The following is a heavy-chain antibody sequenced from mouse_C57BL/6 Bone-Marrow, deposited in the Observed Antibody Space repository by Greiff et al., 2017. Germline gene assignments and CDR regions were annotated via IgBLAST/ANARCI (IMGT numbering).Heavy chain of an antibody. D-gene: IGHD2-5*01. CDR3: ARSIFSNYEREMDY. V-gene: IGHV1-26*01. CDR2: INPNNGGT. CDR1: GYTFTDYY. J-gene: IGHJ4*01. Sequence: VQPQQSGPELVKPGASVKISCKASGYTFTDYYMNWVKQSHGKSLEWIGDINPNNGGTSYNQKFKGKATLTVDKSSSTAYMELRSLTSEDSAVYYCARSIFSNYEREMDYWGQGTSVTVSS.